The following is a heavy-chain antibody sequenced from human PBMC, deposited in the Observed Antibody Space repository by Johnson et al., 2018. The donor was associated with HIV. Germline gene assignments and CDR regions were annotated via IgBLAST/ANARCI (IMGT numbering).Heavy chain of an antibody. CDR1: GFTFDDYA. V-gene: IGHV3-9*01. J-gene: IGHJ3*02. CDR2: ITWDGGST. Sequence: VQLVESGGGLVQPGRSLRLSCAASGFTFDDYAMHWVRQAPGKGLEWVSLITWDGGSTFYADSVKGRFTLSRDNSKNTLYLQMNSLRAEDTAVYYCAKLRFSEGIVGAGRDALDIWGQGTMVTVSS. D-gene: IGHD1-26*01. CDR3: AKLRFSEGIVGAGRDALDI.